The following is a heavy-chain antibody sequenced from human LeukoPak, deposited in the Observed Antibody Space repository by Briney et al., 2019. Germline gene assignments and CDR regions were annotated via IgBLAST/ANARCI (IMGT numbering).Heavy chain of an antibody. CDR1: GASISSNSFY. V-gene: IGHV4-39*02. Sequence: PSETLPLTCTVSGASISSNSFYWGWIPQPPGKGLEGIGTIYYNADTLYNPSLKSRVTMSVDTSASHFSLKLSSVTAADTAVYYCAVLHYRHYHCLDSWGQGTLVTVSS. J-gene: IGHJ5*01. D-gene: IGHD3-16*02. CDR2: IYYNADT. CDR3: AVLHYRHYHCLDS.